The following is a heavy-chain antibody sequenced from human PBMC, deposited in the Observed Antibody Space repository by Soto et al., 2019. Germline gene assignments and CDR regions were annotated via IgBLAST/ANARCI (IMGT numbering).Heavy chain of an antibody. V-gene: IGHV3-48*03. Sequence: GGALNLSCVASVFSVSDYEMNWFRQAPVKGLEWVAYISSGGSTIHYADSVRGRFTVSRDNARNSLYLQMNTLSVEDTALYYCARDRAAGGYWGQGTLVTVS. J-gene: IGHJ4*02. CDR1: VFSVSDYE. D-gene: IGHD6-13*01. CDR3: ARDRAAGGY. CDR2: ISSGGSTI.